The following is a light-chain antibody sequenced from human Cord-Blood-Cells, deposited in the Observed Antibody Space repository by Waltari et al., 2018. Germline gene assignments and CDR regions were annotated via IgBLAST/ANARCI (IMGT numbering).Light chain of an antibody. CDR3: CSYAGSYV. CDR2: GVS. J-gene: IGLJ1*01. Sequence: QSALTQPASVSGSPGQSITISCTGTSSDVGSYNLVSWYQQHPGKAPKLMIYGVSKRPSGVSNRFSGSNAGNTASLTISGLQAEDEADYYCCSYAGSYVFGTGTKVTVL. CDR1: SSDVGSYNL. V-gene: IGLV2-23*02.